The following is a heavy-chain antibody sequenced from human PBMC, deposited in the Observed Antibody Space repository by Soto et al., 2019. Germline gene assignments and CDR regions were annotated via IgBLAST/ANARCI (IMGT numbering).Heavy chain of an antibody. Sequence: PGGSLRLSCAASGFTVGSYAMTWVRQAPGKGLEWVSGSSGSGDETYYADSVKGRFTVSRDNSKNTLYLQMNSLRAEDTALYYCATRLAATVATPTSLYWGHGTLVTVSS. D-gene: IGHD6-25*01. V-gene: IGHV3-23*01. CDR3: ATRLAATVATPTSLY. J-gene: IGHJ4*01. CDR2: SSGSGDET. CDR1: GFTVGSYA.